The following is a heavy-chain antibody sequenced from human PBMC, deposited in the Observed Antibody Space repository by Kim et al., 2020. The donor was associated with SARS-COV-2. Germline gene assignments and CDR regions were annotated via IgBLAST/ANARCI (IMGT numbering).Heavy chain of an antibody. CDR1: GFTFSSYA. D-gene: IGHD3-16*01. CDR3: AKEDKGVWGH. J-gene: IGHJ4*02. V-gene: IGHV3-23*03. CDR2: IYSGGSST. Sequence: GGSLRLSCAASGFTFSSYAMSWVRQAPGKGLEWVSVIYSGGSSTYYADSVKGRFTISRDNSKNTLYLQMNSLRAEDTAVYYCAKEDKGVWGHWGQGTLVTVSS.